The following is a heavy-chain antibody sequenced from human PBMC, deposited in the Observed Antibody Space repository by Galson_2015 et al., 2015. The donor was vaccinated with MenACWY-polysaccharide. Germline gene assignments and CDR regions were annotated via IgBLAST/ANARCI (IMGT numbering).Heavy chain of an antibody. J-gene: IGHJ4*02. D-gene: IGHD3-10*01. V-gene: IGHV3-23*01. CDR1: GFTFSSYA. CDR3: AKQIDEYYGSGNYYPPWDY. Sequence: SLRLSCAASGFTFSSYAMSWVRQAPGKGLGWVSTISGSGLNTYYADSVKGRFTMSRDNSKNTLYMQMNSLRAEDTAVYNCAKQIDEYYGSGNYYPPWDYWGQGTLVTVSS. CDR2: ISGSGLNT.